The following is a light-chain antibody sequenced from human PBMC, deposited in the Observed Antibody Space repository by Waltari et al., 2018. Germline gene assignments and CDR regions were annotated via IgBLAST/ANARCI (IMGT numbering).Light chain of an antibody. CDR1: ALSKQY. CDR3: QSSDSSGTYVV. V-gene: IGLV3-25*03. Sequence: SYELTQPPSMSVSPGQTARITCSGDALSKQYGYWYQQKPGQAPVLMIYKDTGRPSGIPERVSGSSSGTTLTLTISGAQAEDEADYYCQSSDSSGTYVVFGGGTKLTV. J-gene: IGLJ3*02. CDR2: KDT.